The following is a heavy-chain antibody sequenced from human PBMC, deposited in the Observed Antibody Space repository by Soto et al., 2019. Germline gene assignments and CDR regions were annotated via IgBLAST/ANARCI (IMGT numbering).Heavy chain of an antibody. J-gene: IGHJ4*02. CDR3: ARDKITGLFNY. CDR2: INHSGST. V-gene: IGHV4-34*01. Sequence: SETLSLTCAVDGGSFSGYDWTWIRQPPGTGLEWIGEINHSGSTNYNPSLKSRVTISVDTSKNQFSLKLTSVTAADTAVYYCARDKITGLFNYWGQGTLVTSPQ. CDR1: GGSFSGYD. D-gene: IGHD2-8*02.